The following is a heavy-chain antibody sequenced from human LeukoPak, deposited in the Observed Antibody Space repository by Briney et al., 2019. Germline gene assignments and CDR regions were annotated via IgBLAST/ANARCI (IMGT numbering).Heavy chain of an antibody. J-gene: IGHJ4*02. CDR1: GFTYSSYG. CDR2: IRYDGSNK. Sequence: GGSLRLSCAASGFTYSSYGMHWVRPAPAKGLEWVAFIRYDGSNKYCADSVKGRFTISRDNSKNTLYLQMNSLRAEDTAVYYCAKDRGLTGDLRGFDYWGQGTLVTVSS. D-gene: IGHD7-27*01. V-gene: IGHV3-30*02. CDR3: AKDRGLTGDLRGFDY.